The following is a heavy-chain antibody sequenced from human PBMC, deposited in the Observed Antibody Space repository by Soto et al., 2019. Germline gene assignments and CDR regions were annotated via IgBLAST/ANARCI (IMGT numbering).Heavy chain of an antibody. J-gene: IGHJ6*03. CDR1: GDSFNDYY. CDR3: ARESGGATATLDYYYFYMDF. CDR2: INPNGGAT. D-gene: IGHD5-12*01. Sequence: VQLAQSGAEVKKPGASVKVSCKTSGDSFNDYYIHWVRQAPGQGLEWMGWINPNGGATKYAQKFQGRVTVTRDTSIRTVYMELSSLRSDDTAVYYCARESGGATATLDYYYFYMDFWGQGTTVTVSS. V-gene: IGHV1-2*02.